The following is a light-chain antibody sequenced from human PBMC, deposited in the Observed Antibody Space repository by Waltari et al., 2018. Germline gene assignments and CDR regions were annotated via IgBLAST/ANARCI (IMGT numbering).Light chain of an antibody. J-gene: IGLJ3*02. Sequence: QAVVTQEPSLTVSPGGTVTLTCGSSTGPVTSAQWPYWFQQKPGQAPRTLIYDTTNNHSWTPARFSGSLLGGKAALTLSDAQPEDEAEYFSLLGDNNDWVFGGGTKLTVL. CDR3: LLGDNNDWV. V-gene: IGLV7-46*01. CDR2: DTT. CDR1: TGPVTSAQW.